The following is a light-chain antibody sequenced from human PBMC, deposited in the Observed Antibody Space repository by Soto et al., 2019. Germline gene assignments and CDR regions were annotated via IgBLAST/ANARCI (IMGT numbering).Light chain of an antibody. CDR3: HPYGHLHPGA. V-gene: IGKV3-15*01. CDR2: DTS. J-gene: IGKJ1*01. Sequence: EIVVTQSPATLSVSPGERVTLSCRASQSVSSSLAWYQQRPGQAPRLLIYDTSTRAAGIAARFSGSGSGTEFTLTISILQSEDSSGYYCHPYGHLHPGAFGQETTVEIK. CDR1: QSVSSS.